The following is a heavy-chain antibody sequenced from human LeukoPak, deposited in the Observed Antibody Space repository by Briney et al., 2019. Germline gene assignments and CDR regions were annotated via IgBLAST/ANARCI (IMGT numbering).Heavy chain of an antibody. CDR2: IYYSGNT. D-gene: IGHD4-17*01. CDR1: GDSGSSSSYY. V-gene: IGHV4-39*01. Sequence: PSETLSLTCTVSGDSGSSSSYYWGWIRQSPGKGVEWIGSIYYSGNTYYNPSLKSRVTISVDTSKNQFSLRLSSVTAADTAVYYCATSYGDYGSIDYWGQGTLVTVSS. J-gene: IGHJ4*02. CDR3: ATSYGDYGSIDY.